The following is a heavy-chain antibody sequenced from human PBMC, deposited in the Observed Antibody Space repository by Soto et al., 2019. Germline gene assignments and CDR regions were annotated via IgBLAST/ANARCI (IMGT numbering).Heavy chain of an antibody. CDR3: AKDKGATRMRSPDY. J-gene: IGHJ4*02. Sequence: EVQLLESGGGLVQPGGSLRLSCAASGFTFSSYAMSWVRQAPGKGLGWVSAISGSGGSTYYADSVKGRFTISRDNSKNTLYLQMNSLRAEDTAVYYCAKDKGATRMRSPDYWGQGTLVTVSS. V-gene: IGHV3-23*01. CDR1: GFTFSSYA. CDR2: ISGSGGST. D-gene: IGHD1-1*01.